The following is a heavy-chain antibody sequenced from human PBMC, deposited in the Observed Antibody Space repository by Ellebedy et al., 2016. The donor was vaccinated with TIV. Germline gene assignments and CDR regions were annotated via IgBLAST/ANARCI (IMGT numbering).Heavy chain of an antibody. CDR2: ISAYNGNI. CDR3: AQSNGYTSSSDFDY. D-gene: IGHD6-6*01. J-gene: IGHJ4*02. Sequence: AASVKVSCKASGYTFTSFGISWVRQAPGQGLEWMGWISAYNGNIKYAEKLQGRVTMTTDTSTNTAYMELRSLRSDDTAVYYCAQSNGYTSSSDFDYWGQGTLVTVSS. CDR1: GYTFTSFG. V-gene: IGHV1-18*04.